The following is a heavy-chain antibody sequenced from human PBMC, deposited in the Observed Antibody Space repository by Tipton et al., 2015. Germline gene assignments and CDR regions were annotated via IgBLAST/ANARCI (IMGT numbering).Heavy chain of an antibody. CDR2: ISYSETS. V-gene: IGHV4-61*01. CDR1: GGSVSSGSYY. J-gene: IGHJ4*02. CDR3: ARARGRHGGLFGS. D-gene: IGHD4-23*01. Sequence: TLSLTCTVSGGSVSSGSYYWSWIRQPPGKGLEWIGYISYSETSHYNPSLKRRLTISVDTSKTQFSLKMSSVTASVTAVYYCARARGRHGGLFGSWCQGTRVIVSS.